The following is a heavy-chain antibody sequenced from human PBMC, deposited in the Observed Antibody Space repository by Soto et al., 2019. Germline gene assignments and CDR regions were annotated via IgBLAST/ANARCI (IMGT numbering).Heavy chain of an antibody. V-gene: IGHV3-23*01. J-gene: IGHJ4*02. CDR1: GFTFSSYA. Sequence: GGSLRLSCAASGFTFSSYAMNWVRQAPGKGLEWVSALSGSGVSTYYADSVKGRFTISRDNLKNTLYLQMNSLRAEDMAIYYCAKDQCGGGRCYSLDYWGQGALVTVSS. D-gene: IGHD2-15*01. CDR2: LSGSGVST. CDR3: AKDQCGGGRCYSLDY.